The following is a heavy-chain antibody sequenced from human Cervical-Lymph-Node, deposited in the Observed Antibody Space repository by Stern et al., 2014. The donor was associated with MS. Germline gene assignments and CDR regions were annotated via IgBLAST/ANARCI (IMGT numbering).Heavy chain of an antibody. J-gene: IGHJ6*02. CDR1: GGSISSYY. CDR2: IYYSGST. V-gene: IGHV4-59*01. CDR3: ARDSSPYCSSTSCYEGYYYYGMDV. Sequence: VQLVESGPGLVKPSETLSLTCTVSGGSISSYYWSWIRQPPGKGLEWIGYIYYSGSTNYNPSLKSRVTISVDTSKNQFSLKLSSVTAADTAVYYCARDSSPYCSSTSCYEGYYYYGMDVWGQGTTVTVSS. D-gene: IGHD2-2*01.